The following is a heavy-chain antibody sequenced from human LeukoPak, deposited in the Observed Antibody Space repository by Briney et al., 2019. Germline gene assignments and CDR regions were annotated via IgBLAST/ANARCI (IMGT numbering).Heavy chain of an antibody. V-gene: IGHV4-59*01. D-gene: IGHD1-1*01. CDR3: ARDRQLERRGLDY. CDR2: VYYSGST. J-gene: IGHJ4*02. CDR1: GVSMSNYY. Sequence: PSETLSLTCTVSGVSMSNYYWSWIRQPPGKGLEWVGFVYYSGSTNYTPSLKSRVTISIDTSKNQFSLKLSSVTPADTAVYYCARDRQLERRGLDYWGQGALVTVSS.